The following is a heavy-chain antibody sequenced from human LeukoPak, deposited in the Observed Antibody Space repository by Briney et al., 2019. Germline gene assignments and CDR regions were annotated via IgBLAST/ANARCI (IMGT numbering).Heavy chain of an antibody. J-gene: IGHJ4*02. CDR2: IYYRGST. CDR1: GGSISSSSYY. V-gene: IGHV4-39*07. CDR3: ASVYCGGDCLVPHFDY. Sequence: SETLSLTCTVSGGSISSSSYYWGWIRQPPGKGLEWIGSIYYRGSTYYNRSVKTRVTISVDTSNNQFSLKLSSVTAADTAVYYCASVYCGGDCLVPHFDYWGQGTLVTVSS. D-gene: IGHD2-21*02.